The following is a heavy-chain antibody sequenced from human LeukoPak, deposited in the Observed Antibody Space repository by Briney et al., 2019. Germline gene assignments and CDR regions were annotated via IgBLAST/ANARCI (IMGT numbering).Heavy chain of an antibody. Sequence: ASVKVSCKASGYTFTSYDINWVRQATGQGLEWMGWMNPNSGNTGYAQKFRGRVTMTRNTSISTAYMELSSLRSEDTAVYYCAREVAYDFWSGYPPYYYYYYMDVWGKGTTVTVSS. J-gene: IGHJ6*03. CDR1: GYTFTSYD. V-gene: IGHV1-8*01. D-gene: IGHD3-3*01. CDR2: MNPNSGNT. CDR3: AREVAYDFWSGYPPYYYYYYMDV.